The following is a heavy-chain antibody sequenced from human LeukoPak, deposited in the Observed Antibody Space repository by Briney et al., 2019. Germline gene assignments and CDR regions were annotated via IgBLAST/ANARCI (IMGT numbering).Heavy chain of an antibody. D-gene: IGHD1/OR15-1a*01. CDR1: GASINSDTYY. J-gene: IGHJ4*02. V-gene: IGHV4-39*07. Sequence: PSETLSLTCTVSGASINSDTYYWGWIRQPPGKGLEWIGTHSHSGSAYYNPSLRSRITMSLDTSENQLSLKLYSVTAADTAINYCARYQTGTMFAVWGQGTLVTISS. CDR3: ARYQTGTMFAV. CDR2: HSHSGSA.